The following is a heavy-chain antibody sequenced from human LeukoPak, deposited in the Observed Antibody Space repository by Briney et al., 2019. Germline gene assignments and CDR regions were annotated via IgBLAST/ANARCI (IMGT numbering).Heavy chain of an antibody. CDR1: GGSFSGYY. V-gene: IGHV4-34*01. CDR3: ARGGLLWFRNGNWFDR. D-gene: IGHD3-10*01. CDR2: INHSGST. J-gene: IGHJ5*02. Sequence: SDTLSLTCAVYGGSFSGYYWRWLRQPPGKGLEWFGEINHSGSTNYNPSLKSRVTISVDTSKNQFSLKLSSVTAADTAVYYCARGGLLWFRNGNWFDRWGQGTLVTVSS.